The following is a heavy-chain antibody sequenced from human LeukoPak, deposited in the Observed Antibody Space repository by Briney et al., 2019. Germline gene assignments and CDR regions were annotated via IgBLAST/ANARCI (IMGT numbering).Heavy chain of an antibody. V-gene: IGHV1-58*01. CDR3: AAASAFMITFGGVIVPPDY. CDR1: GLTFTSSA. D-gene: IGHD3-16*02. Sequence: EASVKVSCKASGLTFTSSAVQWVRQARGQRLEWIGWIVVGSGNTNYAQKFQERVTITRDMSTSTAYMELSSLRSEDTAVYYCAAASAFMITFGGVIVPPDYWGQGTLVTVSS. CDR2: IVVGSGNT. J-gene: IGHJ4*02.